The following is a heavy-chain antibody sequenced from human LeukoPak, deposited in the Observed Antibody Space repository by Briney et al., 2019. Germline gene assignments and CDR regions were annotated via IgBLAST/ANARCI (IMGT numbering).Heavy chain of an antibody. D-gene: IGHD4-17*01. J-gene: IGHJ4*02. V-gene: IGHV4-34*01. CDR1: GGSFSGYY. Sequence: PSETLSLTCAVYGGSFSGYYWSWIRQPPGKGLEWIGEINHSGSTNYNPSLKSRVTISVDTSKNQFSLKLSSVTAADTAVYYCARGSTRCYFDYWGQGTLVTVSS. CDR2: INHSGST. CDR3: ARGSTRCYFDY.